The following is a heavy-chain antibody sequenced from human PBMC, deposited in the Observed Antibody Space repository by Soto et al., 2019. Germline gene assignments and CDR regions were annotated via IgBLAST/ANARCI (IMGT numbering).Heavy chain of an antibody. D-gene: IGHD2-21*02. V-gene: IGHV4-30-2*01. J-gene: IGHJ6*02. Sequence: SETLSLTCAVSGGSISSGGYSWSWIRQPPGKGLEWIGYIYHSGSTYYNPSLKSRVTISVDRSKNQFSLNLSSVTAADTAVYFCAREDDGGDRDYYGLDVWGQGTTVTVSS. CDR3: AREDDGGDRDYYGLDV. CDR1: GGSISSGGYS. CDR2: IYHSGST.